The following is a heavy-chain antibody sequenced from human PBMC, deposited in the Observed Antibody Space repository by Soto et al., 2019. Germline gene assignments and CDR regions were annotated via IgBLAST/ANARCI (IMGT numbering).Heavy chain of an antibody. Sequence: QVQLVQSGAEVKRPGASVKVSCKTSGYTITSDGVSWVRQAPGLGLEWMGFISAYNGFTASAPKVQGSLTITIDRSTSTAYMELRSLISDDTAVYYCARDERAFWASDTCEYYFDYWGQGTLVTVS. CDR2: ISAYNGFT. CDR1: GYTITSDG. D-gene: IGHD3-16*01. V-gene: IGHV1-18*04. CDR3: ARDERAFWASDTCEYYFDY. J-gene: IGHJ4*02.